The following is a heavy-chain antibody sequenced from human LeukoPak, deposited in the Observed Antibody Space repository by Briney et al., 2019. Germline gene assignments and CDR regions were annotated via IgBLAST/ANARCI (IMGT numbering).Heavy chain of an antibody. CDR2: INSDGSST. J-gene: IGHJ5*02. CDR1: GFAFSSYW. V-gene: IGHV3-74*01. CDR3: ARALYGSPGNWFDP. Sequence: PGGSLRLSCAASGFAFSSYWMHWVRQAPGKGLVWVSRINSDGSSTSYADSVKGRFTISRDNAKNTLYLQMNSLRAEDTAVYYCARALYGSPGNWFDPWGQGTLVTVSS. D-gene: IGHD3-10*01.